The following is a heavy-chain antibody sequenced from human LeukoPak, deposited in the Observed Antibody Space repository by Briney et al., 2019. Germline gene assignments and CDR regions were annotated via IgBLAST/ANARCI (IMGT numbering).Heavy chain of an antibody. Sequence: GGSLRLSCAASEFTFSSYAMHWVRQAPGKGLEWVAVISYDGSYKYSADSVTGRFTISRDNSKNTLYLQMNSLRAEDTALYYCARNGYCSGGTCYDFDYWGQGTLVTVSS. J-gene: IGHJ4*02. V-gene: IGHV3-30-3*01. D-gene: IGHD2-15*01. CDR2: ISYDGSYK. CDR1: EFTFSSYA. CDR3: ARNGYCSGGTCYDFDY.